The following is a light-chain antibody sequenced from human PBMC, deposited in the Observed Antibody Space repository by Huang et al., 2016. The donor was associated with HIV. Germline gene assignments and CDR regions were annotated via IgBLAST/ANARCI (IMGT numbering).Light chain of an antibody. CDR1: QSVLYSSNNKNY. Sequence: DIVMTQSPDSLAVSLGGRATINCKSSQSVLYSSNNKNYLAWYLQKPGQPPKLLIYWASTREAGVPDRFSGSGSGTDFTLTISSLQAEDVAVYYCHQYYSTPTFGQGTKVEIK. V-gene: IGKV4-1*01. CDR3: HQYYSTPT. J-gene: IGKJ1*01. CDR2: WAS.